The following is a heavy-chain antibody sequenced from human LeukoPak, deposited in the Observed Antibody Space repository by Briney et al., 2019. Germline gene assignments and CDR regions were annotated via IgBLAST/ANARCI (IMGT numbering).Heavy chain of an antibody. V-gene: IGHV3-23*01. D-gene: IGHD3-10*01. Sequence: PGGSQRLSCAASGFTFSSHAMSWVRQAPGKGLEWLSAISGSGGRTYYADSVKGRFTSSRDNSKNMVSLQMNSLIAEDTAVYYCTKDQGLLWFGELNVWGKGATVTVSS. CDR1: GFTFSSHA. CDR3: TKDQGLLWFGELNV. CDR2: ISGSGGRT. J-gene: IGHJ6*04.